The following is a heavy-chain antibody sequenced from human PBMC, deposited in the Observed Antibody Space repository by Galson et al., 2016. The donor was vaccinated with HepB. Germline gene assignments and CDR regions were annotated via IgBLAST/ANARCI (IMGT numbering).Heavy chain of an antibody. CDR2: IYYNGAT. CDR3: ASAGGGCGDTYYFDYVGV. D-gene: IGHD4-17*01. CDR1: GGSITSGPYY. J-gene: IGHJ6*03. Sequence: TLSLTCIVSGGSITSGPYYWSWIRQHPGKGLEWPGYIYYNGATNYNPSLRSRLFISRDTSKKQVSLRLTSVSAADTAVYYCASAGGGCGDTYYFDYVGVGGKGTTVTVS. V-gene: IGHV4-31*03.